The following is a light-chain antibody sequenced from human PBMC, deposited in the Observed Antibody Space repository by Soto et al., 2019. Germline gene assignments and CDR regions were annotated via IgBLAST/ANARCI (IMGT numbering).Light chain of an antibody. V-gene: IGLV1-40*01. CDR3: QSYDSSLSAHVV. CDR1: SSNIGAGYD. Sequence: QAVVTQPPSVSGAPGQRVTISCTGSSSNIGAGYDVHWYQQLPGTAPKLLIYGNSNRPSGVPDRFSGSKSGTSASLAITGLQAEDEADYCCQSYDSSLSAHVVFGGGTKLTVL. CDR2: GNS. J-gene: IGLJ2*01.